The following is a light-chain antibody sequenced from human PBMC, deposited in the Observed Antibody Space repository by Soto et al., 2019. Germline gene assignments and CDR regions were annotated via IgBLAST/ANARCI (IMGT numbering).Light chain of an antibody. V-gene: IGLV2-14*01. J-gene: IGLJ3*02. CDR2: EVS. CDR3: SSYTSNRTLV. CDR1: SSDVGAYNY. Sequence: QSALTQPASVSGSPGQSITISCTGTSSDVGAYNYVSWYQHHPDKAPKLMIFEVSDRPSGVSNRFSGSNSGNTASLTISGLQAEDEADYFCSSYTSNRTLVFGGGTKLIVL.